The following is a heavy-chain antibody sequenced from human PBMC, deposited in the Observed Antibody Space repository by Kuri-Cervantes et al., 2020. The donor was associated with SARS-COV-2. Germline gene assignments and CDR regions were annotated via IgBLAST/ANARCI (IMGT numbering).Heavy chain of an antibody. CDR1: GLAFSSYA. Sequence: GGSLRLSCAASGLAFSSYAMAWVRQAPGKGLEWVARVSNTGAYTYYAASVMGRFNTFSDNSQNSLYLQMNSLRDEDTTVYYCAKLAHPWRSWSYYAAQRYWGQGTLVNVSS. D-gene: IGHD1-26*01. J-gene: IGHJ4*02. V-gene: IGHV3-23*01. CDR2: VSNTGAYT. CDR3: AKLAHPWRSWSYYAAQRY.